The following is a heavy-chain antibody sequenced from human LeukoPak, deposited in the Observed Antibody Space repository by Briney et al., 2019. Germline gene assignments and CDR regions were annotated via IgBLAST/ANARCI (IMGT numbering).Heavy chain of an antibody. CDR1: GFTVSSNY. CDR2: IYSGGDT. J-gene: IGHJ6*02. Sequence: GGSLRLSCAASGFTVSSNYMSWVRQAPGKGLEWVSVIYSGGDTYYADSVKGRFIISRDNSKNTLYLQMNSLRAEDRAVYYCAGTTVVTPWDFYYGMDVWGQGTTATVSS. CDR3: AGTTVVTPWDFYYGMDV. V-gene: IGHV3-66*01. D-gene: IGHD4-23*01.